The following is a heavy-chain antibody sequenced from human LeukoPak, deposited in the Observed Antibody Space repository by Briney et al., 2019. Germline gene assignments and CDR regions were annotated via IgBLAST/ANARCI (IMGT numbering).Heavy chain of an antibody. CDR1: GGSISSSNW. J-gene: IGHJ4*02. Sequence: PSGTLSLTCAVSGGSISSSNWWSWVRQPPGKGLEWIGEIFHSGSTNYNPSLKSRLTTSLDTSKNQFSLKLSSVTAADTAVYYCARGKYYFDYWGQGTLVTVSS. CDR2: IFHSGST. V-gene: IGHV4-4*02. CDR3: ARGKYYFDY.